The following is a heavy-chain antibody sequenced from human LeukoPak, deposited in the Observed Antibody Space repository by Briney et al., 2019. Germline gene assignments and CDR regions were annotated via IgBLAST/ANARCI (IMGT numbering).Heavy chain of an antibody. Sequence: PGGSLRLSCAASGFTFSSYAMHWVRQAPGKGLEWVAVISYDGSNKYYADSVKGRFTISRDNSKNTLYLQMNSLRAEDTAVCYCAVSWFRNYFDYWGQGTLVTVSS. J-gene: IGHJ4*02. D-gene: IGHD6-13*01. V-gene: IGHV3-30*04. CDR2: ISYDGSNK. CDR3: AVSWFRNYFDY. CDR1: GFTFSSYA.